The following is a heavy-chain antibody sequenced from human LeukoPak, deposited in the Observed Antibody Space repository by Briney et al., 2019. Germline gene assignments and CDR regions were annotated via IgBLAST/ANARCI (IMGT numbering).Heavy chain of an antibody. D-gene: IGHD2-21*02. CDR3: ARDESRGNLVTAPDY. Sequence: GGSLRLSCAASGFTFSDYYMSWIRQAPGKGLEWVSYISSSGSTIYYADSVKGRFTISRDNAKNALYLQMNSLRVEDTAVYYCARDESRGNLVTAPDYWGQGTLVTVSS. CDR1: GFTFSDYY. V-gene: IGHV3-11*04. CDR2: ISSSGSTI. J-gene: IGHJ4*02.